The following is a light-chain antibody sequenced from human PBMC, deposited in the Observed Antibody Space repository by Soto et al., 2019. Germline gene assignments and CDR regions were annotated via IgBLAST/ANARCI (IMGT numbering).Light chain of an antibody. CDR2: DVT. V-gene: IGLV2-14*01. J-gene: IGLJ1*01. CDR1: SSDVGGYEY. Sequence: QSVLSQPASVSGSPGQSITISCTGTSSDVGGYEYVSWYQHQPDKAPKLIIYDVTNRPSGVSTRFSGSKSGNTASLTISGIQTEGEADYYCASITRSSTSVFGTGTKVTVL. CDR3: ASITRSSTSV.